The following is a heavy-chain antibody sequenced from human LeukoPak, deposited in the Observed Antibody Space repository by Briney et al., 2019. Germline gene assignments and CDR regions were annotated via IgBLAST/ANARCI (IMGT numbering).Heavy chain of an antibody. Sequence: ASVKVSCKASGYTFTSYYMHWVRQAPGQGLEWMGIINPSGGSTSCAQKFQGRVTMTRDTSTSTVYMELSSLRSEDTAVYYCARAYSGSYFYYYYYMDVWGKGTTVTVSS. CDR1: GYTFTSYY. J-gene: IGHJ6*03. CDR3: ARAYSGSYFYYYYYMDV. V-gene: IGHV1-46*01. CDR2: INPSGGST. D-gene: IGHD1-26*01.